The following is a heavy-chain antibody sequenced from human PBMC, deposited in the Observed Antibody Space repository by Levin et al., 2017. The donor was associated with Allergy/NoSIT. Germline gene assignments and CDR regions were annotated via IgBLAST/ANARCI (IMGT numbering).Heavy chain of an antibody. V-gene: IGHV3-21*01. J-gene: IGHJ4*02. CDR1: GFTFSSYS. D-gene: IGHD1-26*01. CDR3: ASPDTIGWELVFDY. CDR2: ISSSSSYI. Sequence: GGSLRLSCAASGFTFSSYSMNWVRQAPGKGLEWVSSISSSSSYIYYADSVKGRFTISRDNAKNSLYLQMNSLRAEDTAVYYCASPDTIGWELVFDYWGQGTLVTVSS.